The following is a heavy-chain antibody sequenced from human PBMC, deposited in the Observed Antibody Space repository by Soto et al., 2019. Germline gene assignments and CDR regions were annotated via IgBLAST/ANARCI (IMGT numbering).Heavy chain of an antibody. D-gene: IGHD5-12*01. J-gene: IGHJ3*02. V-gene: IGHV3-66*01. CDR1: GFTVSSNY. Sequence: EVQLVESGGGLVRPGGSLRLSCAASGFTVSSNYMSWVRQAPGKGLECVSLIYSAGSTYYANSVKGRITISRDTSKNTLNLQMNSLRAEDTAGYYCAREYRCNIVAPSFDIWGQGTMVTASS. CDR2: IYSAGST. CDR3: AREYRCNIVAPSFDI.